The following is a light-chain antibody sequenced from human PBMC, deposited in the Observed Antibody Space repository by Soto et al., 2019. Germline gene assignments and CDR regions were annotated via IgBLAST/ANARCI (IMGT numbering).Light chain of an antibody. CDR1: SSDVGAYDY. V-gene: IGLV2-14*01. CDR2: EVS. Sequence: QSVLTQPAYVSGSPGQSLTISCTGTSSDVGAYDYVSWFQQHPDKAPKLMIYEVSNRPSGVSNRFSGSKSGNTASLTISGLQGEDEADYYCSAYTVSRTYVFGTGTKVTVL. J-gene: IGLJ1*01. CDR3: SAYTVSRTYV.